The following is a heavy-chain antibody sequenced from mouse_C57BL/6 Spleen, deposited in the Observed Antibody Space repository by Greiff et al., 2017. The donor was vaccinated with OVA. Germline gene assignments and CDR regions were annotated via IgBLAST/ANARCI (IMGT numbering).Heavy chain of an antibody. CDR3: AREGGYDYDGVAY. J-gene: IGHJ3*01. D-gene: IGHD2-4*01. CDR2: INPSNGGT. V-gene: IGHV1-53*01. CDR1: GYTFTSYW. Sequence: VKLQQPGTELVKPGASVKLSCKASGYTFTSYWMHWVKQRPGQGLEWIGNINPSNGGTNYNEKFKSKATLTVDKSSSTAYMQLSSLTSEDSAVYYCAREGGYDYDGVAYWGQGTLVTVSA.